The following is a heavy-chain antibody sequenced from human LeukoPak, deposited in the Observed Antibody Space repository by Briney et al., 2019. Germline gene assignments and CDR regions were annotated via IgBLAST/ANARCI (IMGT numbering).Heavy chain of an antibody. J-gene: IGHJ4*02. Sequence: PSETLSLTCTVSVGSISSYYGSWIRQPAGKGLEGIGRIYTSGSTNHNPSLKSRVNMSVGTSKNQFSLKLSSVNAADTAVYYCAREKVLRGSPFDYWGQGTLVPVSS. V-gene: IGHV4-4*07. D-gene: IGHD3-10*01. CDR2: IYTSGST. CDR3: AREKVLRGSPFDY. CDR1: VGSISSYY.